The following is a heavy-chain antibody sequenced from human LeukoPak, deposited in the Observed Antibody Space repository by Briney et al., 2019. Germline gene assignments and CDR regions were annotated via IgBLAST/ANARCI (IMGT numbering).Heavy chain of an antibody. Sequence: SETLSLTCTVSGGSISSGSYYWSWIRQPAGKGLEWIGRIYTSGSTNYNPSLKSRVTISVDTSKNQFSLKLSSVTAADTAVYYCARESSIGWEQLGKGDAFDIWGQGTMVTVSS. V-gene: IGHV4-61*02. CDR1: GGSISSGSYY. CDR3: ARESSIGWEQLGKGDAFDI. J-gene: IGHJ3*02. D-gene: IGHD1-26*01. CDR2: IYTSGST.